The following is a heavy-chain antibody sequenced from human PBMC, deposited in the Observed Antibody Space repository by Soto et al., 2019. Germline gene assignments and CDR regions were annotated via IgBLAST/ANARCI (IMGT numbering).Heavy chain of an antibody. CDR1: GFTFSSYG. J-gene: IGHJ6*03. D-gene: IGHD2-2*01. V-gene: IGHV3-30*18. CDR3: AKAGKDIVVVPAAALEYYYYMDV. Sequence: QVQLVESGGGVVQPGRSLRLSCAASGFTFSSYGMHWVRQAPGKGLEWVAVISYDGSNKYYADSVKGRFTISRDNSKNTLYLQMNSLRAEDTAVYYCAKAGKDIVVVPAAALEYYYYMDVWGKGTTVTVSS. CDR2: ISYDGSNK.